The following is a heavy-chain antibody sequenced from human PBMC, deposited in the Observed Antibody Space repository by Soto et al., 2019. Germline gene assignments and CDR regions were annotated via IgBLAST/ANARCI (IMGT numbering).Heavy chain of an antibody. Sequence: QVQLQESGPGLVKPSQTLSLTCTVSGGSISSGGYYWSWIRQHPGKGLEWIGYIYYSGSTYYNPSLKRRGTISVDPSNNQSSLQLSSVTAADTAVYYCARDRYSSGMGRWFDPWGQGTLVTVSS. CDR3: ARDRYSSGMGRWFDP. CDR1: GGSISSGGYY. V-gene: IGHV4-31*03. CDR2: IYYSGST. D-gene: IGHD3-22*01. J-gene: IGHJ5*02.